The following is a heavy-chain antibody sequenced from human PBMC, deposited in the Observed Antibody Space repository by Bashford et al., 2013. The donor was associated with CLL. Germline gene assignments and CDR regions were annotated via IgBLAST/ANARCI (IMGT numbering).Heavy chain of an antibody. V-gene: IGHV5-51*01. J-gene: IGHJ6*02. Sequence: ESLKISCKGSGYSFTSYWIGWVRQTARKGLEWMGIIYPGDSDTRYSPSFQGQVTISADKSISTAYLQWSSLKASDTAMYYCARRIPSIAVAGNWMEDYYYYGMDVWGQGTTVTVSS. CDR1: GYSFTSYW. CDR3: ARRIPSIAVAGNWMEDYYYYGMDV. CDR2: IYPGDSDT. D-gene: IGHD6-19*01.